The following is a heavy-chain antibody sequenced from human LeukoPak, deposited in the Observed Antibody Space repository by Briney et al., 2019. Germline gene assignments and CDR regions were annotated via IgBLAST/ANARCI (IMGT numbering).Heavy chain of an antibody. CDR1: GYTFTSYG. J-gene: IGHJ4*02. Sequence: GASVKVSCKASGYTFTSYGISWVRQAPGQGLEWMGWISAYNGNTNYAQKLQGRVTMTTDTSTSTAYMELRSLRSDDTAVYYCARGPYYDFWSGYYTRAYYFDYWGQGTLVTVSS. V-gene: IGHV1-18*01. CDR3: ARGPYYDFWSGYYTRAYYFDY. D-gene: IGHD3-3*01. CDR2: ISAYNGNT.